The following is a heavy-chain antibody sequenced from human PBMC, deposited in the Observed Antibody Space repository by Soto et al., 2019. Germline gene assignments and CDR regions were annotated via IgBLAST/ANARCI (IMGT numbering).Heavy chain of an antibody. D-gene: IGHD3-10*01. CDR1: GFTFDDFA. Sequence: PGGSLRLSCAASGFTFDDFAMHWVRQVPGKGLEWVSGITWNSGSIGYADSVKGRFTISRDNAKNTLYLQMNSLRAEDTAVYYCAKDASWSIALVRGVIGTFDYWGQGTLVPVSS. CDR2: ITWNSGSI. CDR3: AKDASWSIALVRGVIGTFDY. J-gene: IGHJ4*02. V-gene: IGHV3-9*01.